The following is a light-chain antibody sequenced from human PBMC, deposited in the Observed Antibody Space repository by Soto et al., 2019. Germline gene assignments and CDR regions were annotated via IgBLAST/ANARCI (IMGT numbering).Light chain of an antibody. J-gene: IGKJ4*01. V-gene: IGKV1-9*01. Sequence: DIQLTQSPSFLSASVGDRVTITCRASQGINSHLAGYQQEPGKAPKLLIYAAFFLQSGVPSRISGTASGTEFTLLISSLQAEAFASYYCQQVSGYPLSLGGGTNV. CDR3: QQVSGYPLS. CDR2: AAF. CDR1: QGINSH.